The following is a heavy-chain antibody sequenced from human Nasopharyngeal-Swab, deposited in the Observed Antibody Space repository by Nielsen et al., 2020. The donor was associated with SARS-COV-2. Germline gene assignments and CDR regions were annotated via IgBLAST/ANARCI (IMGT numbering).Heavy chain of an antibody. CDR1: GFTFSSYW. D-gene: IGHD3-3*01. V-gene: IGHV3-7*01. CDR3: ARRNLYYDFWSGYYYYFDY. Sequence: GESLKISCAASGFTFSSYWISWVRQAPGKGLEWVANIKQDGSEKYYVDSVKGRFTISRDNAKNSLYLQMNSLRAEDTAVYYCARRNLYYDFWSGYYYYFDYWGQGTLVTVSS. J-gene: IGHJ4*02. CDR2: IKQDGSEK.